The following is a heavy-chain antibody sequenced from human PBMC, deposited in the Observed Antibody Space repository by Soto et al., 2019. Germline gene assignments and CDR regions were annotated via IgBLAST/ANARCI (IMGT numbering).Heavy chain of an antibody. Sequence: QLQLQESGPGQVKPSETLSLICSVSGGSIRTSDYYWGWIRQPPGKGLEWIGSIYYNGNTDYNPPLKSRAAVSIDTYQNQFSLKLSSVTAADTAVYYCARRKTATYCSGATCREDNRIDHWGQGTLVTVSS. V-gene: IGHV4-39*01. CDR1: GGSIRTSDYY. J-gene: IGHJ5*02. CDR2: IYYNGNT. D-gene: IGHD2-15*01. CDR3: ARRKTATYCSGATCREDNRIDH.